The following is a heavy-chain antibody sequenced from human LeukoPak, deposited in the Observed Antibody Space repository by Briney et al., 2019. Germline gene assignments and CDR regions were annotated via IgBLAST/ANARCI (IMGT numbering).Heavy chain of an antibody. CDR3: VSGYCSSTTCYRGAY. CDR2: ISDDGSSA. Sequence: PGGSLRLSCAASGFTFGNYWMHWVRQGPGKGLLWVSRISDDGSSANYADSVQGRFTISRDNAKNTVYLQMHSLRAEDTAVYYCVSGYCSSTTCYRGAYWGQGTLVTVSS. D-gene: IGHD2-2*03. J-gene: IGHJ4*02. V-gene: IGHV3-74*01. CDR1: GFTFGNYW.